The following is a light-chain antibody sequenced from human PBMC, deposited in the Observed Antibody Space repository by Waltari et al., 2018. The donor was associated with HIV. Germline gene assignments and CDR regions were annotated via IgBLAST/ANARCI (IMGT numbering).Light chain of an antibody. J-gene: IGLJ2*01. Sequence: QSALTQPASVSGSPGQSITISCTGTSSDVGGYNYVSWFQQHPGKAPKFLIYDVSKRPSGVSNRFSGSKSGNTASLTISGLQAEDEADYYCSSYSSTTTYVLFGGGTKLTV. CDR2: DVS. CDR1: SSDVGGYNY. CDR3: SSYSSTTTYVL. V-gene: IGLV2-14*03.